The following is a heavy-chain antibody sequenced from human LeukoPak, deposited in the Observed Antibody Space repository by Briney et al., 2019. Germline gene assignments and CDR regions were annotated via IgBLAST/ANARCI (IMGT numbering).Heavy chain of an antibody. J-gene: IGHJ5*02. CDR2: IYYSGSA. V-gene: IGHV4-59*01. CDR3: ARAARPYSSSWYEGAWFDP. CDR1: GGSISSYY. Sequence: SETLSLTCTVSGGSISSYYWSWIRQPPGKGLEWIGYIYYSGSANYNPSLKSRVTISVDTSKNQFSLKLSSVTAADTAVYYCARAARPYSSSWYEGAWFDPWGQGTLVTVSS. D-gene: IGHD6-13*01.